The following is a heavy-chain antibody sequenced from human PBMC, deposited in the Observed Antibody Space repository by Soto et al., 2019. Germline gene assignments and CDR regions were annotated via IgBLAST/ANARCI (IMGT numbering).Heavy chain of an antibody. J-gene: IGHJ4*02. D-gene: IGHD4-17*01. Sequence: EVQLLESGGGLVQPGGSLRLSCAASGFTFSSYAMSWVRQAPGKGLEWVSAISGSGGSTYYADSVKGRFTISRDNSKNTLYLQMNSLSAEDTAVYYCAKGLIPATVTRGFDYWGQGTLVTVSS. CDR2: ISGSGGST. V-gene: IGHV3-23*01. CDR1: GFTFSSYA. CDR3: AKGLIPATVTRGFDY.